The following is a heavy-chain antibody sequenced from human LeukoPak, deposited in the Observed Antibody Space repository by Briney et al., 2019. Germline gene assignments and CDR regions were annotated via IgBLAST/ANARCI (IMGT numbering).Heavy chain of an antibody. CDR3: AKQGERYAYGPPDYYFAS. J-gene: IGHJ4*02. CDR1: GFIFDHYA. CDR2: ISWDGENT. Sequence: PGGFLRLSCTASGFIFDHYAMHWARQAPGKGLEWVSLISWDGENTNYADSVRGRFTISRDNSKNSLYLQMNSLRPEDTALYYCAKQGERYAYGPPDYYFASWGQGTLVTVSS. V-gene: IGHV3-43D*04. D-gene: IGHD5-18*01.